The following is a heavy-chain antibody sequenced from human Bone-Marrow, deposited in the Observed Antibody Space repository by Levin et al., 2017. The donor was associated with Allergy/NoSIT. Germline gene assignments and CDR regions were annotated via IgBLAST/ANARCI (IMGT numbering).Heavy chain of an antibody. V-gene: IGHV3-66*01. D-gene: IGHD4-17*01. CDR2: IYSGGST. J-gene: IGHJ6*02. CDR3: ARAATLTVLYYYYYAMDV. CDR1: GFTVSTNY. Sequence: PGGSLRLSCAASGFTVSTNYMHWVRQAPGKGLEWVSTIYSGGSTYYADSVKGRFTISRDSSKNTLYLQVNSLRAEDTAVYYCARAATLTVLYYYYYAMDVWGQGTTVTVSS.